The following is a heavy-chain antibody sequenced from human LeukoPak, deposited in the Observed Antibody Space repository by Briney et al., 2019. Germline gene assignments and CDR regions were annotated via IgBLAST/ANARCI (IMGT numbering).Heavy chain of an antibody. CDR3: AKENEGYSYGYAVDY. J-gene: IGHJ4*02. CDR2: ISGSGGST. Sequence: PGGSLRLSCAASGFTFSSYAMGWVRQAPGKGLEWVSYISGSGGSTYYADSVKGRFTISRDNSKNTLYLQMNSLRAEDTAVYYCAKENEGYSYGYAVDYWGQGTLVAVSS. CDR1: GFTFSSYA. D-gene: IGHD5-18*01. V-gene: IGHV3-23*01.